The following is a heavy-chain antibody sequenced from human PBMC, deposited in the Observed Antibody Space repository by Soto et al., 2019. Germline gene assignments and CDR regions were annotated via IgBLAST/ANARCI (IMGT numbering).Heavy chain of an antibody. CDR1: GYTFTHYY. V-gene: IGHV1-46*01. CDR2: INPARGST. Sequence: QVQLVQSGAEVKKPGASVKLSCRTSGYTFTHYYIHWVRQAPGQGLEWLAIINPARGSTNYAQDFLGRVTLSMDTSTTTVYMELSGLRAEDTAICYCARDLAAGDHWGQGTLVTVSS. J-gene: IGHJ4*02. D-gene: IGHD6-25*01. CDR3: ARDLAAGDH.